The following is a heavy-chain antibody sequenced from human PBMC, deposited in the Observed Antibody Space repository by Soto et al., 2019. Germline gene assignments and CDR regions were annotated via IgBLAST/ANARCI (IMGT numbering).Heavy chain of an antibody. J-gene: IGHJ4*02. CDR3: ARIEPADLGAYYFAF. V-gene: IGHV4-34*01. Sequence: SGKLSLTCAVYVGSFTVYYWNWIRQPPGKGLELIVEINHSGSTNYNPSLKSRVTLSVDRSKNQFSLTLSSVTAADTAVYYCARIEPADLGAYYFAFWGQGTMVTGSS. D-gene: IGHD2-2*01. CDR1: VGSFTVYY. CDR2: INHSGST.